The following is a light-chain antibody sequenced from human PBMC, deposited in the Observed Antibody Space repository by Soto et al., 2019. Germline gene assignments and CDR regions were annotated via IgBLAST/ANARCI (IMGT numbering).Light chain of an antibody. CDR2: KAS. V-gene: IGKV1-5*03. Sequence: IHVTQSTSSLSASIGYRVTITCRASQTISSWLAWYQQKTGKAPKLVIYKASTLKSGVPSRFSGSGYGTEFNLTISSLQTDDFATYYCQHYNSYSEAFGQGTKVDIK. CDR1: QTISSW. J-gene: IGKJ1*01. CDR3: QHYNSYSEA.